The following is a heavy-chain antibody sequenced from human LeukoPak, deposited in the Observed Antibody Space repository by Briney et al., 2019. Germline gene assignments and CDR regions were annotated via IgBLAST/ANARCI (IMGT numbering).Heavy chain of an antibody. CDR1: GYTFTTYA. CDR3: ARDRDDYGDYGGY. CDR2: ISVYNGNT. V-gene: IGHV1-18*01. J-gene: IGHJ4*02. D-gene: IGHD4-17*01. Sequence: AAVKVSCKGVGYTFTTYAFSWVRQAPGQGLEWMGWISVYNGNTNYAQKLQGRVTMTTDISTSTAYMELRSLRSDDTAVYYCARDRDDYGDYGGYWGQGTLVTVSS.